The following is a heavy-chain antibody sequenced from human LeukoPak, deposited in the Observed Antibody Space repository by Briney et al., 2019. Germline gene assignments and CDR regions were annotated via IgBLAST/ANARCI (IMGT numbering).Heavy chain of an antibody. J-gene: IGHJ4*02. CDR3: ASTTGSNYDFWSGYNFDY. V-gene: IGHV1-69*05. Sequence: SVKVSCKASGYTFTSYDINWVRQATGQGLEWMGRIIPIFGTANYAQKFQGRVTIPTDESTSTAYMELSSLRSEDTAVYYCASTTGSNYDFWSGYNFDYWGQGTLVTVSS. D-gene: IGHD3-3*01. CDR2: IIPIFGTA. CDR1: GYTFTSYD.